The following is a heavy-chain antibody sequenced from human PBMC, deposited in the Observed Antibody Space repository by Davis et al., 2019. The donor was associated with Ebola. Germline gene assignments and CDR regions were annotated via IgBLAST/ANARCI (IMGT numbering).Heavy chain of an antibody. J-gene: IGHJ4*02. CDR3: ARHSSVATREGSDY. CDR1: GYSVINYW. Sequence: GESLKISCKGSGYSVINYWITWVHQMPGKGLEWMGRIDPSDSYTNYSPSFQGHVTISADKSTSTAYLQWSSLEASDTAMYYCARHSSVATREGSDYWGQGTLVTVSS. V-gene: IGHV5-10-1*01. CDR2: IDPSDSYT. D-gene: IGHD6-6*01.